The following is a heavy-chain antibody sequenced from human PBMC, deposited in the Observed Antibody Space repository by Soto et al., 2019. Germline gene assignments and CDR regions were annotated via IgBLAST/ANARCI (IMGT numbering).Heavy chain of an antibody. CDR3: ARLGSRYFDSLFNKDY. CDR2: INHSGST. V-gene: IGHV4-34*01. CDR1: GGSFSGYY. Sequence: QVQLQQWGAGLLKPPETLSLTCAVYGGSFSGYYWSWIRQPPGKGLEWIGEINHSGSTNYNPSLKSLVTISVDTSKNQFSLKLSSVTTAYTAVYYCARLGSRYFDSLFNKDYWGQGTLVTVSS. D-gene: IGHD3-9*01. J-gene: IGHJ4*02.